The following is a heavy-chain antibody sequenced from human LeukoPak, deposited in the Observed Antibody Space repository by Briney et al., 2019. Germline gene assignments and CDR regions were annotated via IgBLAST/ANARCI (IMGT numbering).Heavy chain of an antibody. CDR3: ARGGGLRSWCDP. Sequence: GGSLRLSCAASGFTFSSYWMSWVRQAPGKRLEWVANIKQDGSEKYYVDSVKGRFTISRDNAKNSLYLQMNSLRAEDTAVSYCARGGGLRSWCDPWGQGTLVTVSS. CDR2: IKQDGSEK. J-gene: IGHJ5*02. V-gene: IGHV3-7*01. D-gene: IGHD5-18*01. CDR1: GFTFSSYW.